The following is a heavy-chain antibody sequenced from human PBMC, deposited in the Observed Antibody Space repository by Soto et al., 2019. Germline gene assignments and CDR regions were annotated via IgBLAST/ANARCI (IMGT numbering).Heavy chain of an antibody. D-gene: IGHD2-15*01. CDR2: ISGSGGST. CDR1: GFTFSNYA. Sequence: PGGSLRLSCAASGFTFSNYAVTWVRQAPGKGLEWVSAISGSGGSTYYADSVKGRFTISRDNSKNTLYLQMNSLRAEDTAVYYCARHFGYCSGGSCNGVFDYWGQGTLVTVSS. J-gene: IGHJ4*02. V-gene: IGHV3-23*01. CDR3: ARHFGYCSGGSCNGVFDY.